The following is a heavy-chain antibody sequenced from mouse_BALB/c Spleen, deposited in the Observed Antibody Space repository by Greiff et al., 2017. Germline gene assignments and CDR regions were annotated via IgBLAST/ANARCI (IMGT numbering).Heavy chain of an antibody. CDR3: ARGQRDYDSWYFDV. CDR1: GFTFSSYA. V-gene: IGHV5-6-5*01. CDR2: ISSGGST. Sequence: EVKLMESGGGLVKPGGSLKLSCAASGFTFSSYAMSWVRQTPEKRLEWVASISSGGSTYYPDSVKGRFTISRDNARNILYLQMSSLRSEDTAMYYCARGQRDYDSWYFDVWGAGTTVTVSS. J-gene: IGHJ1*01. D-gene: IGHD2-4*01.